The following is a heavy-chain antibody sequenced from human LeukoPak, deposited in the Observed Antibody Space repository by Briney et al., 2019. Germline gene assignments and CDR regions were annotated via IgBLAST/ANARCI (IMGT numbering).Heavy chain of an antibody. CDR2: IIPIFGTA. J-gene: IGHJ4*02. D-gene: IGHD6-6*01. Sequence: ASVKVSCKASGGTFSSYAISWVRQAPGQGLEWMGGIIPIFGTANYAQKFQGRVTITTDESTSTAYMELSSLRSEDTAVYYCARDRYSSSSLGFDYWGQGTLVTVSS. CDR3: ARDRYSSSSLGFDY. CDR1: GGTFSSYA. V-gene: IGHV1-69*05.